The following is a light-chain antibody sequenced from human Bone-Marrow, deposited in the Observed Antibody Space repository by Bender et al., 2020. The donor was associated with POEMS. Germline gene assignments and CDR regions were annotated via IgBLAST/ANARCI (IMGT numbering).Light chain of an antibody. J-gene: IGLJ1*01. Sequence: QSVLTQPPSASGTPGQRVTISCSGSNSNIGSNAVDWYQHLPGTAPKLLMFSNNLRPSGVPDRFSGSKSGTSASLAISGLQSEDEAEYCCCSFASSNIYVFGTWTKVTVL. CDR2: SNN. CDR1: NSNIGSNA. V-gene: IGLV1-44*01. CDR3: CSFASSNIYV.